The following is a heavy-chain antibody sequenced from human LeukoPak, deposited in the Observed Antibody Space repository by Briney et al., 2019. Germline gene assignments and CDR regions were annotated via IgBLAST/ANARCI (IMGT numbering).Heavy chain of an antibody. CDR2: INPRGGST. D-gene: IGHD6-13*01. J-gene: IGHJ6*03. Sequence: ASVKVSCKASGYNFASLYMHWVRQAPGQGLEWMGIINPRGGSTHYALKYQGRITMTRDMSTSTVYMELSSLRSEDTAVYYCARDFSPGGIAARGTLPLKNYYFYYMDVWGTGTTVTVSS. CDR3: ARDFSPGGIAARGTLPLKNYYFYYMDV. CDR1: GYNFASLY. V-gene: IGHV1-46*01.